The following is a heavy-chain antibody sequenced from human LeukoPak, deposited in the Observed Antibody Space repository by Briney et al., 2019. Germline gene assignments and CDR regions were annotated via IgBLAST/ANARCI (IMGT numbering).Heavy chain of an antibody. CDR3: ARDLGLASGGS. CDR2: IIPIFGTA. CDR1: GYTFTSYD. Sequence: ASVKVSCKASGYTFTSYDINWVRQAPGQGLEWMGGIIPIFGTANYAQKFQGRVTITADESTSTAYMELSSLRSEDTAVYYCARDLGLASGGSWGQGTLVTVSS. D-gene: IGHD2-15*01. J-gene: IGHJ4*02. V-gene: IGHV1-69*13.